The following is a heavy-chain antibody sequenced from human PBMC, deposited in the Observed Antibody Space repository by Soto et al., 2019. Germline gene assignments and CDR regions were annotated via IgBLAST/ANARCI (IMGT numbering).Heavy chain of an antibody. Sequence: SQTLSLTCAISGDSVSSNSAAWNWIRQSPSRGLEWLGRTYYRSKWYNDYAVSVKSRITINPDTSKNQFSLQLNSVTPEDTAVYYCARSPGEGSSSWYEDYFDYWGQGTLVTVSS. CDR3: ARSPGEGSSSWYEDYFDY. J-gene: IGHJ4*02. V-gene: IGHV6-1*01. CDR1: GDSVSSNSAA. D-gene: IGHD6-13*01. CDR2: TYYRSKWYN.